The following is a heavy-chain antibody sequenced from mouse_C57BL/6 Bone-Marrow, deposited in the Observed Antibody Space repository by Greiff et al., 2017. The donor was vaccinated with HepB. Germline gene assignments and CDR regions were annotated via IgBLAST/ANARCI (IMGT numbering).Heavy chain of an antibody. J-gene: IGHJ2*01. Sequence: VKLMESGAELVRPGTSVKVSCKASGYAFTNYLIEWVKQRPGQGLEWIGVINPGSGGTNYNEKFKGKATLTADKSSSTAYMQLSSLTSEDSAVYFCARGGLLPPFDYWGQGTTLTVSS. V-gene: IGHV1-54*01. CDR1: GYAFTNYL. D-gene: IGHD1-1*01. CDR2: INPGSGGT. CDR3: ARGGLLPPFDY.